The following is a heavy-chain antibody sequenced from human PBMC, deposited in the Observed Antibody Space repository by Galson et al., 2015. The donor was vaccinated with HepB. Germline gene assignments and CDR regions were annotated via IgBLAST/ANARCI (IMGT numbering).Heavy chain of an antibody. CDR3: VKEMVPDYYDSSGYYFDY. J-gene: IGHJ4*02. D-gene: IGHD3-22*01. CDR2: ISSNGGST. Sequence: SLRLSCAASGFTFSSYAMHWVRQAPGKGLEYVSAISSNGGSTYYADSVKGRFTISRDNSKNTLYLQMSSLRAEDTAVYYCVKEMVPDYYDSSGYYFDYWGQGTLVTVSS. CDR1: GFTFSSYA. V-gene: IGHV3-64D*06.